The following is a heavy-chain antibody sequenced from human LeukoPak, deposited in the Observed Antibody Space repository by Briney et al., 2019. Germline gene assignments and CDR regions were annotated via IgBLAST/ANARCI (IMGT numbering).Heavy chain of an antibody. CDR1: GYTFTRYY. CDR2: INPSGGNT. V-gene: IGHV1-46*01. CDR3: ARDRAIAGTKEDAFDI. D-gene: IGHD6-19*01. J-gene: IGHJ3*02. Sequence: GASVKVSCKASGYTFTRYYMHWVRQAPGQGLEWMGRINPSGGNTSYAQKFQGRVTMTRDTSTSTVYMELSSLRSEDTAVYYCARDRAIAGTKEDAFDIWGQGTMVTVSS.